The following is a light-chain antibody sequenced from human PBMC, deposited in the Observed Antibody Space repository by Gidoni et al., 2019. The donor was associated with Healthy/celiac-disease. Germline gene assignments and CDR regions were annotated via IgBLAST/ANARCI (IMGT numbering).Light chain of an antibody. CDR3: QQYNNWPYT. V-gene: IGKV3-15*01. CDR1: QSVSSY. J-gene: IGKJ2*01. Sequence: EIAMTQSPATLSVSPGEGATLSCRASQSVSSYLAWYQQKPGQAPRLLIYGASTRATGIPARFSGSGSGTDFTLTISSLQSEDFAVYYCQQYNNWPYTFGQGTKLEIK. CDR2: GAS.